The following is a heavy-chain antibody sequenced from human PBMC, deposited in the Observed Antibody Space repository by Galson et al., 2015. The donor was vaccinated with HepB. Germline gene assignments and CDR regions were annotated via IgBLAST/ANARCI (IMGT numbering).Heavy chain of an antibody. Sequence: SLRLSCAASGFTFSSYAMHWVRQAPGKGLEWVAVISYDGSNKYYADSVKGRFTISRDNSKNTLYLQMNSLRAVDTAVYYCARVGGANPFGEFVYWGQGTLVTVSS. CDR2: ISYDGSNK. V-gene: IGHV3-30*04. J-gene: IGHJ4*02. D-gene: IGHD3-10*01. CDR3: ARVGGANPFGEFVY. CDR1: GFTFSSYA.